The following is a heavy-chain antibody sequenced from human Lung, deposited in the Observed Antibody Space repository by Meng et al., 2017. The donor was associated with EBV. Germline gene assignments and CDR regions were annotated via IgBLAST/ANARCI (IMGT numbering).Heavy chain of an antibody. J-gene: IGHJ5*02. CDR2: IYYSGST. CDR3: ATTTVRGVNWIDP. V-gene: IGHV4-31*03. Sequence: QVQVEESGPGLVKPSQTLSLTCTGSGGSISSKNYYWSWIRQHPGKGLEWIGYIYYSGSTYYNPSLKSRVTISVDTSKNQFSLNLTFVTAADTAVYYCATTTVRGVNWIDPWGQGTLVTVSS. D-gene: IGHD3-10*01. CDR1: GGSISSKNYY.